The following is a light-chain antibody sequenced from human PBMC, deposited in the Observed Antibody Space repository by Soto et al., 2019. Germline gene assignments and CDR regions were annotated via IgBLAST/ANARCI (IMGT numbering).Light chain of an antibody. Sequence: IQMTQSPSTLSASVGDRVTITCRASQSISGRLAWFQQEPGKAPKVLIREASILESGVPSRFSGSASGTEFRLTISSLQPDDFATYYCQQYHDYPITFGQGTRLEMK. CDR2: EAS. J-gene: IGKJ5*01. CDR1: QSISGR. CDR3: QQYHDYPIT. V-gene: IGKV1-5*03.